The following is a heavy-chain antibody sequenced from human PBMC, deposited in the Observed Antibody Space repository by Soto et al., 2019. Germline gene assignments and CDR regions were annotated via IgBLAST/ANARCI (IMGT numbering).Heavy chain of an antibody. CDR3: ASMATISGYHYGMDV. J-gene: IGHJ6*02. D-gene: IGHD5-12*01. Sequence: GESLKISCKGSGYSFTSYWIGWVRQMPGKGLEWMGIIYPGDSDTRYSPSFQGQVTISADKSISTAYLQWSSLKASDTAMYYCASMATISGYHYGMDVWGQGTTLTVSS. V-gene: IGHV5-51*01. CDR1: GYSFTSYW. CDR2: IYPGDSDT.